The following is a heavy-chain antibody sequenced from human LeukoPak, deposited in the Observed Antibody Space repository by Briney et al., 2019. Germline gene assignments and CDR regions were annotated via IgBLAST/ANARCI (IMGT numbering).Heavy chain of an antibody. V-gene: IGHV3-33*08. Sequence: PGGSLRLSCAASGFTFSSYSMNWVRQAPGKGLEWVAVIWYDGSNKYYAGSVKGRFTISRDDSKNTLYLEMNSLRAEDTAVYYCVGLGTNYYGLRWGQGTLVTVSS. D-gene: IGHD3-10*01. J-gene: IGHJ4*02. CDR3: VGLGTNYYGLR. CDR2: IWYDGSNK. CDR1: GFTFSSYS.